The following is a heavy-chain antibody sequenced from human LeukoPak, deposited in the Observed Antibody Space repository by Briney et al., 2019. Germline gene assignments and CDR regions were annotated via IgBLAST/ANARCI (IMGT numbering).Heavy chain of an antibody. CDR2: VSYDGYNN. CDR1: RFSFSTYA. CDR3: ARGKLTQIDY. V-gene: IGHV3-30*09. J-gene: IGHJ4*02. D-gene: IGHD4/OR15-4a*01. Sequence: GGTLRLSCAASRFSFSTYAMHWVRQAPGKGLEWVTVVSYDGYNNYYADAVKGRFALSRDNSKNTLYLQMNSLRTEDAAVYYCARGKLTQIDYWGQGTLVNVSS.